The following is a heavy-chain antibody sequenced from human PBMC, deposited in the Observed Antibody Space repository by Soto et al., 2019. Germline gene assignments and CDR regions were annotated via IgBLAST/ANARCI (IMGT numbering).Heavy chain of an antibody. CDR3: ARLKTYDILNKSDY. J-gene: IGHJ4*02. Sequence: QVQLQESGPGLVKPSGTLSLTCAVSGGSIGSSNWWSWVRQPPGKGLEWIGEIYDSGSTNYNPSLKSRLTRSLDKSKNQFSLNLSSVTAADTAVYYCARLKTYDILNKSDYWGQGALVTVSS. CDR2: IYDSGST. CDR1: GGSIGSSNW. V-gene: IGHV4-4*02. D-gene: IGHD3-9*01.